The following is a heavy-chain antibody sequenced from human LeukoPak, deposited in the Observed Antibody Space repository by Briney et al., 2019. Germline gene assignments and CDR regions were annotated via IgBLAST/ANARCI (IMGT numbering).Heavy chain of an antibody. J-gene: IGHJ6*02. CDR1: GFSSNY. Sequence: GGSLRLSCAASGFSSNYMSWVRQAPGKGLEWVSVIHAGGSTYYADSVKGRFTISRDNSKNTLNLQMNSLRVEDTAVYYCAGDSDYGDYGDDYYDMDVWGQGTTVTVSS. D-gene: IGHD4-17*01. CDR3: AGDSDYGDYGDDYYDMDV. CDR2: IHAGGST. V-gene: IGHV3-53*01.